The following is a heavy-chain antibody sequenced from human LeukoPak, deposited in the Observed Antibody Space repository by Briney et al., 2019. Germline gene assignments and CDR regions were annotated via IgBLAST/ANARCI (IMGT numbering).Heavy chain of an antibody. CDR3: ARGGGYASAIGY. J-gene: IGHJ4*02. CDR2: IYYTGTT. CDR1: GGPITNYY. V-gene: IGHV4-59*01. D-gene: IGHD5-12*01. Sequence: SETLSLTCTVSGGPITNYYWSWIRQPPGKGLEWIGYIYYTGTTNYNPSLKSRVTISVDTSKNQFSLNLTSVTAADTAVYYCARGGGYASAIGYWGQGTLVTVSS.